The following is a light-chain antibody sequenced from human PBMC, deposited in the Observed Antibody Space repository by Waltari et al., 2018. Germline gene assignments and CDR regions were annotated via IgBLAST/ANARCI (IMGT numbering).Light chain of an antibody. V-gene: IGLV2-14*03. CDR2: DVF. Sequence: QSALTQPASGSGSPGQSISIPCTGISSDVGGFNFVSWYQQHPGKAPKLMIYDVFNRPSAVSPRFSGSKSDNAASLAISGLKADDEAVYYCSSYTASPPHVVFGGGTKVTVL. CDR1: SSDVGGFNF. J-gene: IGLJ2*01. CDR3: SSYTASPPHVV.